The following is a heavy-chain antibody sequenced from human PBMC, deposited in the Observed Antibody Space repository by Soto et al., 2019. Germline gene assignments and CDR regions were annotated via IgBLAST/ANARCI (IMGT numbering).Heavy chain of an antibody. Sequence: SVKGSCKASGFTFTSSAVQWVRQARGQRLEWIGWIVVGSGNTNYAQKFQERVTITRDMSTSTAYMELSSLRSEDTAVYYCAAVRISAAGMDVWGQGTTVTVSS. CDR1: GFTFTSSA. CDR2: IVVGSGNT. J-gene: IGHJ6*02. V-gene: IGHV1-58*01. D-gene: IGHD6-13*01. CDR3: AAVRISAAGMDV.